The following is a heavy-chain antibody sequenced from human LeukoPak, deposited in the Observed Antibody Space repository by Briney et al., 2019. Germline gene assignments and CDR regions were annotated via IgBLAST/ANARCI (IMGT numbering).Heavy chain of an antibody. CDR3: AKDRLEYYYGSGSYSLLDY. V-gene: IGHV3-23*01. D-gene: IGHD3-10*01. CDR2: ISGSGGST. CDR1: GFTFSSYA. J-gene: IGHJ4*02. Sequence: GGSLRLSCAASGFTFSSYAMSWVRQAPGEGLEWVSAISGSGGSTYYADSVKGRFTISRDNSKNTLYLQMNSLRAEDTAVYYCAKDRLEYYYGSGSYSLLDYWGQGTLVTVSS.